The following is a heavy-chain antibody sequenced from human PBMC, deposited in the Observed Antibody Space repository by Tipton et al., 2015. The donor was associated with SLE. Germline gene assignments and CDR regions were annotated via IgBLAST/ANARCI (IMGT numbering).Heavy chain of an antibody. V-gene: IGHV4-59*01. CDR2: IYYSGST. D-gene: IGHD6-13*01. CDR1: GGSISSYY. CDR3: ASGGSWDPHYFDY. Sequence: LSLTCTVSGGSISSYYWSWIRQPPGKGLEWIGYIYYSGSTNYNPSLKSRVTISVDTSKNQFSLKLSSVTAADTAVYYCASGGSWDPHYFDYWGQGTLVTVSS. J-gene: IGHJ4*02.